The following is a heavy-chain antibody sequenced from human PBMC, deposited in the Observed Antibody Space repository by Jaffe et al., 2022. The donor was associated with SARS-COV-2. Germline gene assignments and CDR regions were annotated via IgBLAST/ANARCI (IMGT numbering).Heavy chain of an antibody. Sequence: EVQLVESGGGLVQPGGSLRLSCAASGFTVSSNYMSWVRQAPGKGLEWVSVIYSGGSTYYADSVKGRFTISRDNSKNTLYLQMNSLRAEDTAVYYCARDMGDYYDSSGYYPFDYWGQGTLVTVSS. CDR3: ARDMGDYYDSSGYYPFDY. J-gene: IGHJ4*02. CDR2: IYSGGST. V-gene: IGHV3-66*02. D-gene: IGHD3-22*01. CDR1: GFTVSSNY.